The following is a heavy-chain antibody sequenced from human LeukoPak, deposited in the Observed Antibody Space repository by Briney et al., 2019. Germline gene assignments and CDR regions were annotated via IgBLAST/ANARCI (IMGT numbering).Heavy chain of an antibody. CDR2: ISWNSNTI. CDR1: GFTFDDYA. CDR3: AKWTSGGDYIGWDDDFDI. J-gene: IGHJ3*02. Sequence: GGSLRLSCAASGFTFDDYAMHWVRQGPGKGLEWVSGISWNSNTIDYADSVKGRFTISRDNAKNSLYLQMKSLRAEDMALYYCAKWTSGGDYIGWDDDFDIWGQGTMVTVSS. V-gene: IGHV3-9*03. D-gene: IGHD6-19*01.